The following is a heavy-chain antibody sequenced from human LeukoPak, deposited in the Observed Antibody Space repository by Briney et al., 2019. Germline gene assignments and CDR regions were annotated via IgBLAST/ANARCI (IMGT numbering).Heavy chain of an antibody. J-gene: IGHJ6*03. CDR2: MYYSGGT. V-gene: IGHV4-39*01. D-gene: IGHD3-22*01. CDR1: GGSISSSSNY. Sequence: KPSETLSLACTVAGGSISSSSNYWGWIRQPPGKGLEWIGSMYYSGGTCYNPSLRSRVTISLDTSKNQFSLKLNSVTAADTAVYFCATSDDTSTYYYYMHVWGKGTTVTVSS. CDR3: ATSDDTSTYYYYMHV.